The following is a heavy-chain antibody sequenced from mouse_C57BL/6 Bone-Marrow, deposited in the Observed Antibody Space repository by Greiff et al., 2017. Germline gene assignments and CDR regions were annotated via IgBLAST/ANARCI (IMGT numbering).Heavy chain of an antibody. CDR1: GYTFTSYW. Sequence: QVQLKQPGAELVRPGSSVKLSCKASGYTFTSYWMDWVKQRPGQGLEWIGNIYPSDSETHYNQKFKDKATLTVDKSSSTAYMQLSSLTSEDSAVYYCARDDGYPGAMDYWGQGTSVTVSS. D-gene: IGHD2-3*01. CDR3: ARDDGYPGAMDY. CDR2: IYPSDSET. V-gene: IGHV1-61*01. J-gene: IGHJ4*01.